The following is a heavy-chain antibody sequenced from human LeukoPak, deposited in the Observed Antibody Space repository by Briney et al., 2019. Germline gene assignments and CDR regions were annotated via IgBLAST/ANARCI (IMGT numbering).Heavy chain of an antibody. CDR1: GFTCSSCW. CDR2: VNEDGTAK. V-gene: IGHV3-7*01. J-gene: IGHJ5*02. CDR3: EAPATA. Sequence: PGGSLRLSCAVSGFTCSSCWMNWVRQAPGKGLEWVATVNEDGTAKFYVDSVKGRFTIFRDNTRSSLDLQMNSLTVEDTAMYYCEAPATAWCQGTLVTVSS.